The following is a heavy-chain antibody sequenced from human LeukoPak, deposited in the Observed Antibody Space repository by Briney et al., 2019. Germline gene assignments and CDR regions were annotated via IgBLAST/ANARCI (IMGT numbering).Heavy chain of an antibody. CDR2: ISGDGGST. V-gene: IGHV3-43*02. CDR1: GFTFDDYA. D-gene: IGHD3-16*02. Sequence: TGGSLRLSCAASGFTFDDYAMHWVRQAPGKGLEWFSLISGDGGSTYYADSVKGRFIISRDNSKHSLYLQMNSLRTEDTALYYCAKASPSYIWGSYRLRPFDYWGQGTLVTVS. CDR3: AKASPSYIWGSYRLRPFDY. J-gene: IGHJ4*02.